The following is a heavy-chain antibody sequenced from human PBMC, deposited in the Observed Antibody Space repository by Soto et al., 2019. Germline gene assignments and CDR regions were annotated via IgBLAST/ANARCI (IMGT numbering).Heavy chain of an antibody. Sequence: QVQLVESGGGLVQPGGSLRLSCAASGFTFSDYYMSWIRQAPGKGLEWVSYITSTGTTIYYADSVKGRFSVSRDNTRNSLDLQMNSLTAEDTAVYYCARRMFGNVDQWGQGTLVTVS. CDR3: ARRMFGNVDQ. CDR2: ITSTGTTI. J-gene: IGHJ4*02. CDR1: GFTFSDYY. D-gene: IGHD3-10*02. V-gene: IGHV3-11*01.